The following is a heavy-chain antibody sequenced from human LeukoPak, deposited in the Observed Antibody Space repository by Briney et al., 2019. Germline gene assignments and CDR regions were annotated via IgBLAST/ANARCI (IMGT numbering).Heavy chain of an antibody. CDR2: IYSGGST. CDR3: ARYITRHYYDSSGYYHYFDY. CDR1: GFTVSRNY. D-gene: IGHD3-22*01. Sequence: GGSLRLSCAASGFTVSRNYMSWVRQAPGKGLEWVSVIYSGGSTYYADSVKGRFTISRDNSKNTLYFQMNSLRAEDTAVYYCARYITRHYYDSSGYYHYFDYWGQGTLVTVSS. J-gene: IGHJ4*02. V-gene: IGHV3-53*01.